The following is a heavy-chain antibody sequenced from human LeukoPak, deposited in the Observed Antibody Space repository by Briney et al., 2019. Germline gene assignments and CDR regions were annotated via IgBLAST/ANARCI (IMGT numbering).Heavy chain of an antibody. Sequence: SETLSLICAVYGGSFSGYYWSWIRQPPGKGLEWIGEINHSGSTNYNPSLKSRVTISVDTSKNQFSLKLSSVTAADTAVYYCARGRSPTIWSGYGMDVWGQGTTVTVSS. V-gene: IGHV4-34*01. CDR1: GGSFSGYY. CDR3: ARGRSPTIWSGYGMDV. CDR2: INHSGST. D-gene: IGHD3-3*01. J-gene: IGHJ6*02.